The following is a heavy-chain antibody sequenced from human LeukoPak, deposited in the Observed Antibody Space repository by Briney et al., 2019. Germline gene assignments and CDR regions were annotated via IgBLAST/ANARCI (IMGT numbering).Heavy chain of an antibody. V-gene: IGHV3-11*05. CDR2: LSSSSSYT. J-gene: IGHJ2*01. CDR3: ARDLRGYSYGHWYFDL. D-gene: IGHD5-18*01. CDR1: GFTFSDYY. Sequence: GGSLRLSCAASGFTFSDYYMSWIRQAPGKGLEWVSYLSSSSSYTNYADSVKGRFTISRDNAKTSLYLQMNSLRAEDTALYYCARDLRGYSYGHWYFDLWGRGTLVTVSS.